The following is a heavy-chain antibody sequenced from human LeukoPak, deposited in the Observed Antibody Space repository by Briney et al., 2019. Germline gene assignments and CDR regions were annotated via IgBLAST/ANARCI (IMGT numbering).Heavy chain of an antibody. CDR2: ITTTTSYK. CDR1: GFTFSDYS. J-gene: IGHJ6*02. Sequence: GGSLRLSCAVSGFTFSDYSMNWVRQAPGKGLEWVSSITTTTSYKFYADSVRGRFTISRDNAKNSLYLEMNSLRAEDTAVYYCASQDYYYGMDVWGQGTTVTVSS. CDR3: ASQDYYYGMDV. V-gene: IGHV3-21*01.